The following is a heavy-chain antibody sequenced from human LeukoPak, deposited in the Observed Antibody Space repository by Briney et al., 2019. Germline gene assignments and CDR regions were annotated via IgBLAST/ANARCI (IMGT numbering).Heavy chain of an antibody. D-gene: IGHD4-17*01. Sequence: ASVKVSCKASGYTFTGYYMHWVRQAPGQGLEWMGRINPNSGGTNYAQKFQGRVTMTRDTSICTAYMELSRLRSDDTAVYYCASSLRFYYYYMDVWGKGTTVTVSS. CDR2: INPNSGGT. V-gene: IGHV1-2*06. J-gene: IGHJ6*03. CDR3: ASSLRFYYYYMDV. CDR1: GYTFTGYY.